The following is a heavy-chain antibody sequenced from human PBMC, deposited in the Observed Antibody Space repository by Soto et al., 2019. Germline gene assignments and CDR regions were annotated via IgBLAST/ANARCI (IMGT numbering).Heavy chain of an antibody. CDR2: IMPIFRAP. CDR3: ASWLKGPDIGNYYYGMDV. Sequence: QVQLVQSGAEVKKPGSSVKVSCKASGGAFSDYAFSWVRQAPGQGLEWLGGIMPIFRAPDYAQKFQGRVTVTADEFTGTASMEMNSLRAEDTAGYYCASWLKGPDIGNYYYGMDVWGQGTTVTVS. CDR1: GGAFSDYA. V-gene: IGHV1-69*12. J-gene: IGHJ6*02. D-gene: IGHD2-15*01.